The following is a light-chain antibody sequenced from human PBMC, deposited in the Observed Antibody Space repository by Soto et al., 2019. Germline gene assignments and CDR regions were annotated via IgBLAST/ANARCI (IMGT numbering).Light chain of an antibody. Sequence: SYELTQPPSVSVARGKTARITCGGDNIGGKSVHWYQQKPGQAPVLVIYYDSDRPSGIPERLSGSNSGNTATLTISRVEVGDEAGYYCQVWDVRSEVVFGGGTKLTVL. CDR2: YDS. J-gene: IGLJ2*01. V-gene: IGLV3-21*04. CDR1: NIGGKS. CDR3: QVWDVRSEVV.